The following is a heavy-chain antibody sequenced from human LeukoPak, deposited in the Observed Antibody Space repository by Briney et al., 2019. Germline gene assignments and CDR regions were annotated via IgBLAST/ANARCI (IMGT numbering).Heavy chain of an antibody. J-gene: IGHJ3*02. Sequence: ASVKVSCKASGYTFTSYGISWVRQAPGQGLEWMGWISAYNGNTNYAQKLQGRVTMTTDTSTSTAYMELRSLRSDDTAVYYCARDNYYDSSGLSSIDAFDIWGQGTMVTVSS. CDR2: ISAYNGNT. CDR3: ARDNYYDSSGLSSIDAFDI. D-gene: IGHD3-22*01. V-gene: IGHV1-18*01. CDR1: GYTFTSYG.